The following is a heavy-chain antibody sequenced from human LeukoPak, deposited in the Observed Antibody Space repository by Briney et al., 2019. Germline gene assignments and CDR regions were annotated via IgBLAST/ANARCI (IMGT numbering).Heavy chain of an antibody. CDR3: TTDQGRRWERWLQLVYFDY. D-gene: IGHD5-24*01. J-gene: IGHJ4*02. CDR2: IKSKTDGGTT. Sequence: GGSLRLSCAASGFTFSNAWMSWVRQAPGKGLEWVGRIKSKTDGGTTDYAAPVKGRFTISRDDSKNTLYLQMNSLKTEDTAVYYCTTDQGRRWERWLQLVYFDYWGQGTLVTVSS. CDR1: GFTFSNAW. V-gene: IGHV3-15*01.